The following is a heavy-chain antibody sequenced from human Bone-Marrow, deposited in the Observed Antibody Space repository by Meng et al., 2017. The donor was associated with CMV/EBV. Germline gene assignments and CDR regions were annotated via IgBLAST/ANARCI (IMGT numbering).Heavy chain of an antibody. J-gene: IGHJ5*01. Sequence: ISSYYWSWIRQPPGKGLEWIGYIYNNGRTNYNPSLRSRLTISLDTSKNQFSLKLSPVTAADTAVYYCARGAKNFWSGYYSEYWFDSWGQGTLVTVSS. CDR3: ARGAKNFWSGYYSEYWFDS. CDR1: ISSYY. CDR2: IYNNGRT. D-gene: IGHD3-3*01. V-gene: IGHV4-59*01.